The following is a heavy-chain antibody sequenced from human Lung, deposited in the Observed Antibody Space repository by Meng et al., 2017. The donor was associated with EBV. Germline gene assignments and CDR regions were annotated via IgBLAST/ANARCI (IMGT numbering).Heavy chain of an antibody. CDR2: IYHSGSK. V-gene: IGHV4-61*01. D-gene: IGHD5-12*01. CDR3: VRVQKSTSGWLRLN. J-gene: IGHJ4*02. Sequence: QRQAPGPGLVQPSATLSLPCTVSSDSVSSNSYYWSWIRLPPGKGLEWIGHIYHSGSKNYNPSLASRVTISVDTSKNQFSLKLSSVIAADTAVYHCVRVQKSTSGWLRLNWGRGILVTVSS. CDR1: SDSVSSNSYY.